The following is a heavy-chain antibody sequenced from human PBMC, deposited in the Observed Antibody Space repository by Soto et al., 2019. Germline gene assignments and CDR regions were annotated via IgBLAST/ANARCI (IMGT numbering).Heavy chain of an antibody. J-gene: IGHJ4*02. Sequence: QVHLVQSGAEVKKPGASVKVSCKGSGYGFTTYGITWVRQAPGQGLEWMAWISAHNGNTNYAQKLQGRVTVTRDTSTSTAYMELRSRRADDTAVDCCARGRYGDYWGQGALVTVSS. D-gene: IGHD1-1*01. CDR1: GYGFTTYG. CDR2: ISAHNGNT. CDR3: ARGRYGDY. V-gene: IGHV1-18*01.